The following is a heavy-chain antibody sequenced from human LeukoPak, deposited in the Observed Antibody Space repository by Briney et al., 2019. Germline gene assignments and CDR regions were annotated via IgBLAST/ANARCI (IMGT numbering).Heavy chain of an antibody. V-gene: IGHV3-74*01. CDR2: INSDGSST. CDR1: GFTFSSYA. D-gene: IGHD1-1*01. J-gene: IGHJ6*03. CDR3: ARDSGGTFYYYYYMDV. Sequence: PGGSLRLSCAASGFTFSSYAMSWVRQAPGKGLVWISRINSDGSSTSYADSVKGRFTISRDSAKNTLYLQMNSLRAEDTAVYYCARDSGGTFYYYYYMDVWGKGTTVTVSS.